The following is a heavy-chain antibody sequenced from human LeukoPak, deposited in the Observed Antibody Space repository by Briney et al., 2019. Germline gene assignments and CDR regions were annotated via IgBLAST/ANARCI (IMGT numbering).Heavy chain of an antibody. CDR1: GYTFTSYG. CDR2: ISAYNGNT. D-gene: IGHD2-8*01. CDR3: AREGSLGYCTNGVCQLDAFDI. J-gene: IGHJ3*02. V-gene: IGHV1-18*01. Sequence: ASVKVSCKASGYTFTSYGISWVRQAPGQGLEWMGWISAYNGNTNYAQKLQGRVTMTTDTSTSTAYMELRSLRSDGTAVYYCAREGSLGYCTNGVCQLDAFDIWGQGTMVTVSS.